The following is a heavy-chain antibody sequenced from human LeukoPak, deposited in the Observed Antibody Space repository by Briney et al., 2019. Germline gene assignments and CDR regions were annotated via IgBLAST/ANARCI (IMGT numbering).Heavy chain of an antibody. Sequence: ASVKVSCKASGGTSSSYAISWVRQAPGQGLEWMGGIIPIFGTANYAQKFQGRVTITTDESTSTAYMELSSLRSEDTAVYYCARALYDFWSGYPNWFDPWGQGTLVTVSS. CDR3: ARALYDFWSGYPNWFDP. D-gene: IGHD3-3*01. CDR2: IIPIFGTA. V-gene: IGHV1-69*05. J-gene: IGHJ5*02. CDR1: GGTSSSYA.